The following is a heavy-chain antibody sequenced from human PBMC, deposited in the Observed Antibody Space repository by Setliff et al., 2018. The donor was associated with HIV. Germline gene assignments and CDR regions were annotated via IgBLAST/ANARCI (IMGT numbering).Heavy chain of an antibody. CDR2: INVALVKT. D-gene: IGHD6-19*01. J-gene: IGHJ6*03. CDR1: GYTFAAHP. CDR3: ARVQTMAVAGTQYYYMDV. V-gene: IGHV1-3*01. Sequence: ASVKVSCKASGYTFAAHPIHWVRQAPGQRLEWMGWINVALVKTKYSQRLQGRVTISSDTSASTAYMELSSLRSEDTAVYYCARVQTMAVAGTQYYYMDVWGKGTTVTVSS.